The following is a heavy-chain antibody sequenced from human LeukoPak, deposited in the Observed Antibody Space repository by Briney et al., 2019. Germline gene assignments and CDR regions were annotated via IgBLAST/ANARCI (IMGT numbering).Heavy chain of an antibody. V-gene: IGHV4-38-2*02. Sequence: SETLSLTCTVSGYSISSGYYWGWIRQPPGKGLEWIGSIYYSGSTYYNPSLKSRVTISVDTSKNQFSLKLSSVTAADAAVYYCARDSSPYYYGSGSYGNDYWGQGTLVTVSS. CDR1: GYSISSGYY. CDR3: ARDSSPYYYGSGSYGNDY. CDR2: IYYSGST. D-gene: IGHD3-10*01. J-gene: IGHJ4*02.